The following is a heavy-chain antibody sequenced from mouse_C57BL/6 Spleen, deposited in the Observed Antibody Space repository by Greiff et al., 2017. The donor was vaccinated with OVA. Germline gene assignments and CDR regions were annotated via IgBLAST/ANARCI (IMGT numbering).Heavy chain of an antibody. D-gene: IGHD1-1*01. J-gene: IGHJ2*01. V-gene: IGHV1-82*01. Sequence: QVQLQQSGPELVKPGASVKISCKASGYAFSSSWMNWVKPRPGKGLEWIGRIYPGDGDTNYNGKFKGKATLTADKSSSTAYMQLSSLTSEDSAVYFCAKDYYGSKYYFDYWGQGTTLTVSS. CDR1: GYAFSSSW. CDR3: AKDYYGSKYYFDY. CDR2: IYPGDGDT.